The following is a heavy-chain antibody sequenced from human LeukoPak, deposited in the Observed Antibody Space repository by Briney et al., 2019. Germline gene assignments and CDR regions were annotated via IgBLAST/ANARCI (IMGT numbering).Heavy chain of an antibody. D-gene: IGHD1-26*01. CDR1: GGSISSSSYY. J-gene: IGHJ4*02. Sequence: KPSETLSLTCTVSGGSISSSSYYWGWIRQPPGKGLEWIGSLYYSGSTYYNPSLKSRVTISVDTSKKHLSLKLSSVTAADAAVYYCAKFGGSFAFLGYWGQGTLVTVSS. CDR2: LYYSGST. V-gene: IGHV4-39*07. CDR3: AKFGGSFAFLGY.